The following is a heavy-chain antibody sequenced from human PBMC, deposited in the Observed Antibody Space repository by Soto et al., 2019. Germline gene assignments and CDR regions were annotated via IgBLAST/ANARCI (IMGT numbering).Heavy chain of an antibody. J-gene: IGHJ3*02. V-gene: IGHV4-39*01. Sequence: SETLSLTCTVSGGSISSGSYYWGWIRQPPGKGLEWIGSIYYSGSTYYNPSLKSRVTISVDTSKNQFSLKLSSVTAADTAVYYCARHGAHYDFWSDRGYVFYIWGQGTMVTVSS. D-gene: IGHD3-3*01. CDR1: GGSISSGSYY. CDR3: ARHGAHYDFWSDRGYVFYI. CDR2: IYYSGST.